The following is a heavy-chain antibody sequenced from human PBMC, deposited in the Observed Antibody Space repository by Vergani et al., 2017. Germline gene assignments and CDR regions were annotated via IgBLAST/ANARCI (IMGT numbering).Heavy chain of an antibody. CDR3: VRTRSGCCTGGSCYSGWFDP. D-gene: IGHD2-15*01. CDR1: GYTFTNYA. Sequence: QVQLVQSGSEVKKPGASVKVSCRASGYTFTNYALNWVRQAPGQGLEWMGLINSNSGNPTYAQGFKGRFVFSLASAVSTSYLQINSLQPEDTAVYYCVRTRSGCCTGGSCYSGWFDPWGQGTLVTVSS. V-gene: IGHV7-4-1*02. CDR2: INSNSGNP. J-gene: IGHJ5*02.